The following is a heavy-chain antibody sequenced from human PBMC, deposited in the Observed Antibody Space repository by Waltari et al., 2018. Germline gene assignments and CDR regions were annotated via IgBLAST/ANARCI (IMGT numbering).Heavy chain of an antibody. CDR2: IIPILNIA. J-gene: IGHJ6*02. Sequence: QVQLVQSAAEVKIPGSSVKVSCKASGDTFSNYAISWVRQAPGQGLGWMGRIIPILNIANYAQKFQGRVTITADKSTSTAYMELSSLRSEDTAVYYCARAFVEAADYDFWSGHEVYYYYGMDVWGQGTTVTVSS. CDR3: ARAFVEAADYDFWSGHEVYYYYGMDV. D-gene: IGHD3-3*01. V-gene: IGHV1-69*09. CDR1: GDTFSNYA.